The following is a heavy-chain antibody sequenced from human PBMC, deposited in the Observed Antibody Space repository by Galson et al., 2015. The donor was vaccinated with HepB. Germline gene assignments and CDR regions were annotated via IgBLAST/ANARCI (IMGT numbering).Heavy chain of an antibody. D-gene: IGHD3-3*01. J-gene: IGHJ4*02. CDR2: IYHSGPT. CDR1: GDSIAGGGYH. Sequence: TLSLTCSVSGDSIAGGGYHWTWIRQHAEKGLEYIGYIYHSGPTYFSPSLHGRVSMSIDTSQSQFSLQLSHVTAADTAVYYCARGYDFWNTHSLQHYFDYWGQGILVTVSS. V-gene: IGHV4-31*03. CDR3: ARGYDFWNTHSLQHYFDY.